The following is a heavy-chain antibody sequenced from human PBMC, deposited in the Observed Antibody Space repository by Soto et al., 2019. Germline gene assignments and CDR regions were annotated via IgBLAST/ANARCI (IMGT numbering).Heavy chain of an antibody. V-gene: IGHV3-30-3*01. CDR3: ARDDDGCSYCNLGY. CDR2: IYPGGDNK. Sequence: QVHLVESGGGVVQPGGSLRLSCAVSGFTFSSHTMHWVRQPPGKGLEWVALIYPGGDNKYYADSVKGRFTTSRDNSKNTMYLQMNSLRVEDTAVYYCARDDDGCSYCNLGYWGQGALVTVSS. J-gene: IGHJ4*02. CDR1: GFTFSSHT. D-gene: IGHD2-15*01.